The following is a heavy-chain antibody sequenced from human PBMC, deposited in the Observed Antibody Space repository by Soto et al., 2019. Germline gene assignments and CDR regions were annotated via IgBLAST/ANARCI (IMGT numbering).Heavy chain of an antibody. CDR3: ARDYSSSWNYYYYGMDV. CDR2: IYTSGST. CDR1: GGSISSYY. V-gene: IGHV4-4*07. Sequence: PSETLSLTCTVSGGSISSYYWSWIRQPAGKGLEWIGRIYTSGSTNYNPSLKSRVTMSVDTSKNQFSLKLSSVTAADTAVYYCARDYSSSWNYYYYGMDVWGQGTTVTVSS. J-gene: IGHJ6*02. D-gene: IGHD6-13*01.